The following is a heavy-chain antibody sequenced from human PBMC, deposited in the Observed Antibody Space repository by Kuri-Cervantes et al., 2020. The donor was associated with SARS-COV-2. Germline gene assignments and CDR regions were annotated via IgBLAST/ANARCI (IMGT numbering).Heavy chain of an antibody. CDR1: GYTFTSYG. J-gene: IGHJ4*02. D-gene: IGHD6-13*01. Sequence: ASVKVSCKASGYTFTSYGIGWVRQAPGQGLEWMGRISTYYGDTDYAQSFQNRVTMTTDTYTSTAYMVLKSLRSDDTAVYYCARGYGSRSSFDYWGQGTLVTVSS. CDR2: ISTYYGDT. V-gene: IGHV1-18*01. CDR3: ARGYGSRSSFDY.